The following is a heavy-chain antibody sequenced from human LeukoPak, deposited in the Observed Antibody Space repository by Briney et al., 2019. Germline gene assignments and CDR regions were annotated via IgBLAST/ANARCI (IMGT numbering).Heavy chain of an antibody. Sequence: GGSLRLSCAASGFTFSTYWMTWVRQAPGKGLEWVANIKQDGSEKYCVDSVKGRFTISRDNAKNTLYLQMNSLRAEDTAVYYCARDAGDWFDRWGQGTLVTAS. CDR3: ARDAGDWFDR. V-gene: IGHV3-7*05. CDR1: GFTFSTYW. J-gene: IGHJ5*02. CDR2: IKQDGSEK.